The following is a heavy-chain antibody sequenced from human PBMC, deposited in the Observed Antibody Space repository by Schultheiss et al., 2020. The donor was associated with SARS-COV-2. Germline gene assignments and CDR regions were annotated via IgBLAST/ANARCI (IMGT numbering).Heavy chain of an antibody. CDR3: ARHDYGNYGAFDI. D-gene: IGHD4/OR15-4a*01. CDR2: IYYTGAT. Sequence: GSLRLSCTVSGGSISIYTYWGWIRQPPGKGLEWIGTIYYTGATYYDASLQSRVTISVDTSKNQFSLKLSSVAAADTAMYYCARHDYGNYGAFDIWGRGRVVTVSS. V-gene: IGHV4-39*01. J-gene: IGHJ3*02. CDR1: GGSISIYTY.